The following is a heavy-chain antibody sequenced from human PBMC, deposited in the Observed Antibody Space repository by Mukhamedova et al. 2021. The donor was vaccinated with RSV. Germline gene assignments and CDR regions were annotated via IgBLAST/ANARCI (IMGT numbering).Heavy chain of an antibody. D-gene: IGHD3-10*02. V-gene: IGHV1-18*01. J-gene: IGHJ3*02. Sequence: EYMGWISGFNGNTDYAQKVQGRVTMTTDTSTSTAYMELNSLRSDDTAVYYCARDLFGVDDAFDIWGQGTMVTVSS. CDR2: ISGFNGNT. CDR3: ARDLFGVDDAFDI.